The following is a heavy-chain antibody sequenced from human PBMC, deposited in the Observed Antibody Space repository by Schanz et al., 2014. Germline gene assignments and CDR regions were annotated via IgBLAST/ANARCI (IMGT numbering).Heavy chain of an antibody. CDR2: IGGSGDST. D-gene: IGHD5-12*01. CDR3: ARSRGFDSIFDF. CDR1: GFTFSTYY. V-gene: IGHV3-23*04. J-gene: IGHJ4*02. Sequence: EVQLVESGGGLVQPGGSLRVSCAASGFTFSTYYMNWVRQAPGKGLEWVSGIGGSGDSTHYADSVKGRFTISRDNAKNSLYLQMNSLRAEDTAVYYCARSRGFDSIFDFWGRGTLVTVSS.